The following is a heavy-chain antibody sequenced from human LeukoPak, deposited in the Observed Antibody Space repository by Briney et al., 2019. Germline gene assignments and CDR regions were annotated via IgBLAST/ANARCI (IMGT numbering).Heavy chain of an antibody. D-gene: IGHD2-2*01. CDR3: ARHQGYCSSTSCFYYYYMDV. V-gene: IGHV5-51*01. CDR1: GYSFTSYW. J-gene: IGHJ6*03. Sequence: GESLKISCKGSGYSFTSYWIGWVRQMPGKGLEWMGIIYPGDSDTRYSPSFQGQVTISADKSISTAYLQWSSLKASDTAMYYCARHQGYCSSTSCFYYYYMDVWGKGTTVTVSS. CDR2: IYPGDSDT.